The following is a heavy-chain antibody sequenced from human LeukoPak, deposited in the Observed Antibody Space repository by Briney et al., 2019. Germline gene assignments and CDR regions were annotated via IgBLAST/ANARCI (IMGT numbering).Heavy chain of an antibody. V-gene: IGHV1-18*04. J-gene: IGHJ4*02. CDR3: ARAGEVVVAAEYYFDY. Sequence: ASVTVSCKASGYTFTSYGISWARQAPGQGLEWMGWISAYNGNTNYAQELQGRVTMTTDTSTSTAYMELRSLRSDDTAVYYCARAGEVVVAAEYYFDYWGQGTLVTVSS. CDR1: GYTFTSYG. D-gene: IGHD2-15*01. CDR2: ISAYNGNT.